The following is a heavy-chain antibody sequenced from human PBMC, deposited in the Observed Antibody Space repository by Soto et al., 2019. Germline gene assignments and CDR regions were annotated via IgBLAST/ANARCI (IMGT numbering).Heavy chain of an antibody. D-gene: IGHD2-15*01. CDR2: IYTTGST. J-gene: IGHJ6*02. CDR1: GGSIMSYY. Sequence: SETLSLTCSVSGGSIMSYYWTWIRQAAGKGQEWIGRIYTTGSTNYNPSLKGRVTMSVDTSKNQFSLRLSSVTAADTAVYYCARDLGRDGTDVWGQGTTVTVSS. CDR3: ARDLGRDGTDV. V-gene: IGHV4-4*07.